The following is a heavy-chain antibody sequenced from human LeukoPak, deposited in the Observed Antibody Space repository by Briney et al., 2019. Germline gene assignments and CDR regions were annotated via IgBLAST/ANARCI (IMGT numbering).Heavy chain of an antibody. CDR2: ISAGGGST. V-gene: IGHV3-23*01. CDR1: GFTFSSYA. CDR3: AKAVGGYYYDY. J-gene: IGHJ4*02. Sequence: PGGSLRLSCAASGFTFSSYAMSWVRQAPGKGLEWVSAISAGGGSTYHADSVKGRFTISRDNSKNTLYLQMNSLRAEDTAVYYCAKAVGGYYYDYWGQGTLVTASS. D-gene: IGHD3-22*01.